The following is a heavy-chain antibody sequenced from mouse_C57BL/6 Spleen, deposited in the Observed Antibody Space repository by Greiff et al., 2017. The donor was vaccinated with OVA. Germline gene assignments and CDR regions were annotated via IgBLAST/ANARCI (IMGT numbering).Heavy chain of an antibody. V-gene: IGHV1-69*01. J-gene: IGHJ2*01. CDR3: ARRGTTLFDY. CDR2: IDPSDSYT. Sequence: VQLQQPGAELVMPGASVKLSCKASGYTFTSYWMHWVKQRPGQGLEWIREIDPSDSYTNYNQKFKGKSTLTVDKSSSTAYMQLSSLTSEDSAVYYCARRGTTLFDYWGQGTTLTVSS. D-gene: IGHD1-1*01. CDR1: GYTFTSYW.